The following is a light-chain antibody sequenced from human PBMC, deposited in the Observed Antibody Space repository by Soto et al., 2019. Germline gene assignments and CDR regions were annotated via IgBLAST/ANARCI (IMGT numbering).Light chain of an antibody. Sequence: EVVMTQSPATLSFSPGERVTLSCRASQSVSSNLAWYQQKPGQAPRLLIYGASTRATGVPARFSGSGSGTAFTLTIDIVEPEDYAIYYCQQRSDWRWTFGQGTKVE. CDR1: QSVSSN. J-gene: IGKJ1*01. V-gene: IGKV3-11*01. CDR3: QQRSDWRWT. CDR2: GAS.